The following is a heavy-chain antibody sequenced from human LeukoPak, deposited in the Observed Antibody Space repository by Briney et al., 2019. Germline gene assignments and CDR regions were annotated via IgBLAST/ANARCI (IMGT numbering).Heavy chain of an antibody. Sequence: GGSLRLSCAASGFTFSSYAMHWVRQAPGKGLEWVVVISYDGSNKYYADSVKGRFTISRDNSKNTLYLQMNSLRAEDTAVYYCARERARAPNWFDPWGQGTLVTVSS. V-gene: IGHV3-30*04. CDR3: ARERARAPNWFDP. CDR2: ISYDGSNK. CDR1: GFTFSSYA. J-gene: IGHJ5*02.